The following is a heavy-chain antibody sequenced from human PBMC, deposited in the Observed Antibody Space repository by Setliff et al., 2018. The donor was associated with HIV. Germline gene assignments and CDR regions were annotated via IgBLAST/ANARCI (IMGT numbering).Heavy chain of an antibody. V-gene: IGHV4-59*01. Sequence: SETLSLTCTASGGSISTYYWTWIRRPPGKGLEWIGYIYYSGGTHYNPSLKSRITISIDMSKNQFSLKLRSVTAADTAVYYCARDGPMGRFDYWGQGALVTVSS. CDR2: IYYSGGT. CDR1: GGSISTYY. D-gene: IGHD3-16*01. J-gene: IGHJ4*02. CDR3: ARDGPMGRFDY.